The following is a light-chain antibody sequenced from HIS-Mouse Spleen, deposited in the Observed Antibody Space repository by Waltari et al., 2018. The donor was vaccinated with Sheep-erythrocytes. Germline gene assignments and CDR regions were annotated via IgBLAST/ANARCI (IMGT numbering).Light chain of an antibody. V-gene: IGKV3-11*01. J-gene: IGKJ1*01. CDR3: QQRSNWPPT. CDR1: QGVSSY. Sequence: EIVLTQSPATLSLSPGERATLSFRASQGVSSYLAWYQQKPGQAPRLLIYDASNRATGIPDRLSGRGSGTDFTLTISSLEPEYFAVYYCQQRSNWPPTFGQGTKVEIK. CDR2: DAS.